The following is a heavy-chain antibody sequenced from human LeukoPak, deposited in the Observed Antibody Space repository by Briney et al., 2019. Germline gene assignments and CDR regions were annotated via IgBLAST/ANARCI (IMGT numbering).Heavy chain of an antibody. CDR3: ARGSRYVLRYFDWLLPRLGAFDI. CDR1: GGSFSGYY. V-gene: IGHV4-34*01. D-gene: IGHD3-9*01. CDR2: INHSGST. Sequence: PSETLSLTCAVYGGSFSGYYWSWIRQPPGKGLEWIGEINHSGSTNYNPSLKSRVTISVDTSKNQFSLKLSSVTAADTAVYYCARGSRYVLRYFDWLLPRLGAFDIWGQGTMVTVSS. J-gene: IGHJ3*02.